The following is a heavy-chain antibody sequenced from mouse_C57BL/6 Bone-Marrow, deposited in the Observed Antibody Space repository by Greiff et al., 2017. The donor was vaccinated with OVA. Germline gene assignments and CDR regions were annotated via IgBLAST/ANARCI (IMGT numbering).Heavy chain of an antibody. J-gene: IGHJ3*01. D-gene: IGHD1-1*01. CDR2: ISNLAYSI. CDR3: ARGDYYGSSYGAY. CDR1: GFTFSDYG. V-gene: IGHV5-15*01. Sequence: EVQLVESGGGLVQPGGSLKLSCAASGFTFSDYGMAWVRQAPRKGPEWVAFISNLAYSIYYADTVTGRFTISRENAKNALYLEMSSLRSEDTAMYYCARGDYYGSSYGAYWGQGTLVTVSA.